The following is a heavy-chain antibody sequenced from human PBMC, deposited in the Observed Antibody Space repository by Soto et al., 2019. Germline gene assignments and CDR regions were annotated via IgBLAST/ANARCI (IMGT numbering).Heavy chain of an antibody. CDR1: GGSISGYY. J-gene: IGHJ6*02. CDR3: ARDLWGYCGTDCYPLDV. V-gene: IGHV4-59*01. D-gene: IGHD2-21*02. Sequence: SETLSLTCAVSGGSISGYYWSWIRQPPGKGLEWIRYMYKTGSTVYNPSFKSRVTISVDTSKNQFSLKLNSVTAADTAVYYCARDLWGYCGTDCYPLDVWGQGTTVTVSS. CDR2: MYKTGST.